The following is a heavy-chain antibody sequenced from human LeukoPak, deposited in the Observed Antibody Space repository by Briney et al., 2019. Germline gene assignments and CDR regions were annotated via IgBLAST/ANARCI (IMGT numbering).Heavy chain of an antibody. D-gene: IGHD5-18*01. V-gene: IGHV3-13*01. Sequence: GGSLRLSCAASGFTFSSYDMHWVRQATGKGLEWVSAIGTAGDTYYPGSVKGRFTISRENAKNSSYLQMNSLRAGDTAVYYCARGGDTAIEGLDYWGQGTLVTVSS. J-gene: IGHJ4*02. CDR3: ARGGDTAIEGLDY. CDR1: GFTFSSYD. CDR2: IGTAGDT.